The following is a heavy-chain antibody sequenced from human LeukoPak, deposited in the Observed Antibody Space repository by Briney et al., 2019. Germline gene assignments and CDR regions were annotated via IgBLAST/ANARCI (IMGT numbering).Heavy chain of an antibody. CDR1: GFTFSSYS. V-gene: IGHV3-48*04. CDR3: ARGDTAMVADAFDI. D-gene: IGHD5-18*01. J-gene: IGHJ3*02. Sequence: GGSLRLSCAASGFTFSSYSMNWVRQAPGKGLEWVSYISSSSSTIYYADSVKGRFTISRDNAKNSLYLQMNSLRAEDTAVYYCARGDTAMVADAFDIWGQGTMVTVSS. CDR2: ISSSSSTI.